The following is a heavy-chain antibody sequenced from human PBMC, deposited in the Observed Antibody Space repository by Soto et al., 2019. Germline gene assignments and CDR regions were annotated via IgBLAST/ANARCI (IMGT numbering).Heavy chain of an antibody. CDR1: GGSISSGGYS. CDR2: IYHSGST. V-gene: IGHV4-30-2*01. Sequence: QLPLQESGSGLVKPSQTLSLTCAVSGGSISSGGYSWSWIRQPPGKGLESIGYIYHSGSTYYNPSRKSRVTISVDRSKNQFSLKLSSVTAADTAVYYCARGMTTVTTFDYWGQGTLVTVSS. D-gene: IGHD4-17*01. J-gene: IGHJ4*02. CDR3: ARGMTTVTTFDY.